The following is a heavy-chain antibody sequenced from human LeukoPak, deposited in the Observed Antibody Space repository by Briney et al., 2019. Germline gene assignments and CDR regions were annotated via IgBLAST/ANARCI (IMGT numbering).Heavy chain of an antibody. V-gene: IGHV4-39*01. Sequence: SETLSLTCTVSGGSISSSSYYWGWIRQPPGKGLEWIGSIYYSGSTYYNPSLKSRVTISVDTSKNQFSLKLSSVTAADTAVYYCARDLVRELSVDYWGQGTLSPSPQ. J-gene: IGHJ4*02. D-gene: IGHD3-16*02. CDR2: IYYSGST. CDR1: GGSISSSSYY. CDR3: ARDLVRELSVDY.